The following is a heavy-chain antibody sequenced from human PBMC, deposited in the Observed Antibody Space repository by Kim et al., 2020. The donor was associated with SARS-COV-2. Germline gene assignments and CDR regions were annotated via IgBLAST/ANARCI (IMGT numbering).Heavy chain of an antibody. D-gene: IGHD3-10*01. CDR3: ARDNPHYYGSGERYWYGMDV. Sequence: SETLSLTCTVSGGSISNYYWTWIRQPAGKGLEWIGRMHPTGNTNHNPSLASRLTLSIDTSKNEFTLRLGSVTAADTALYYCARDNPHYYGSGERYWYGMDVWGRGTTVDVSS. V-gene: IGHV4-4*07. CDR2: MHPTGNT. J-gene: IGHJ6*02. CDR1: GGSISNYY.